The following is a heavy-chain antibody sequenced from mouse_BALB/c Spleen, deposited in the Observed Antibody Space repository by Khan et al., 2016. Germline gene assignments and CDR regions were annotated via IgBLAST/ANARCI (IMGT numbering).Heavy chain of an antibody. CDR2: INPGSGGT. V-gene: IGHV1-54*01. Sequence: QVQLKQSGAELVRPGTSVKVSCKASGYAFTNYLIEWVKQRPGQGLEWIGVINPGSGGTNYNEKFKGKATLTADKSSSTAYMQLSSLTSDASAVYFCARYDGNYYAMDYWGQGTSVTVSS. J-gene: IGHJ4*01. CDR3: ARYDGNYYAMDY. D-gene: IGHD2-3*01. CDR1: GYAFTNYL.